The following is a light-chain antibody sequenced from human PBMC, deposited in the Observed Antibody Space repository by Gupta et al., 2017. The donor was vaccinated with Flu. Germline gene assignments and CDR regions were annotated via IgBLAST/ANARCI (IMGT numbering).Light chain of an antibody. CDR3: SAWDDTLQGPV. J-gene: IGLJ3*02. Sequence: QSVLTQPPSASGTPGQRVTISCSGSSSNIGTNSVDWYRQLPGTAPKLLIYATNQRPSGVPDRFSGSKSDTSASLAISGLQSEDESEYYCSAWDDTLQGPVFGGGTKLTVL. V-gene: IGLV1-44*01. CDR2: ATN. CDR1: SSNIGTNS.